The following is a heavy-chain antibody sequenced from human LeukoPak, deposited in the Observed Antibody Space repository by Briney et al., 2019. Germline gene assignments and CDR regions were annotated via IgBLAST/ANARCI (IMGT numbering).Heavy chain of an antibody. CDR1: GYTFTSYD. V-gene: IGHV1-8*01. CDR3: AREDGGNPYYYGMDV. Sequence: ASVKVSCKASGYTFTSYDINWVRQATGQGLEWMGWMNPNSGNTGYAQKFQGRVTMTRNTSISTAYMELSSLRSEDTAVYYCAREDGGNPYYYGMDVWGQGTTVTVSS. CDR2: MNPNSGNT. D-gene: IGHD4-23*01. J-gene: IGHJ6*02.